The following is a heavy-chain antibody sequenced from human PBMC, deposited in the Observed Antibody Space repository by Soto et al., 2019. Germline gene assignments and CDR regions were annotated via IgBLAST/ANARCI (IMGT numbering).Heavy chain of an antibody. CDR1: GFTFSNAW. D-gene: IGHD3-3*01. V-gene: IGHV3-15*07. CDR3: TTGAYYDFWSGYYAWSDYYYYGMDV. CDR2: IKSKTDGGTT. J-gene: IGHJ6*02. Sequence: PGGSLRLSCAASGFTFSNAWMNWVRQAPGKGLEWVGRIKSKTDGGTTDYAAPVKGRFTISRDDSKNTLYLQMNSLKTEDTAVYYCTTGAYYDFWSGYYAWSDYYYYGMDVWGQGTTVTVSS.